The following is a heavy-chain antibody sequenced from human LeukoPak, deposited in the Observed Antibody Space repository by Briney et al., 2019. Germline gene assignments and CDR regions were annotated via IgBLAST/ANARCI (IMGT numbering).Heavy chain of an antibody. CDR1: GGSISSSSYY. J-gene: IGHJ4*02. D-gene: IGHD6-19*01. Sequence: PSETLSLTCTVSGGSISSSSYYWGWIRQPPGKGLEWIGSIYYSGSTYYNPSLKSRVTISVDTSKSQFSLKLSSVTAADTAVYYCARDGDTAVAGTGGFDYWGQGTLVTVSS. V-gene: IGHV4-39*07. CDR2: IYYSGST. CDR3: ARDGDTAVAGTGGFDY.